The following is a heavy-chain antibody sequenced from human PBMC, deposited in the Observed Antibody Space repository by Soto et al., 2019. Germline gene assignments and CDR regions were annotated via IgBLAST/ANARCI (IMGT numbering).Heavy chain of an antibody. CDR1: GFTFAGYA. CDR3: AKDPMTSSWYYFDY. V-gene: IGHV3-23*01. D-gene: IGHD6-13*01. Sequence: GGSLRLSSAASGFTFAGYAMSWVRQAPGKGLEWVSAISGSGGSTNYADSVKGRFTISRDNSKNMLHLQMNSLRAEDTAVYYCAKDPMTSSWYYFDYWGQGTQVTVSS. J-gene: IGHJ4*02. CDR2: ISGSGGST.